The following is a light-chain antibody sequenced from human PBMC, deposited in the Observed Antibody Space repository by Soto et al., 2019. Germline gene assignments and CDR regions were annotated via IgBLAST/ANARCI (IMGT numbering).Light chain of an antibody. J-gene: IGKJ3*01. V-gene: IGKV1-39*01. CDR1: QSISSY. CDR3: QQSYSTRLA. Sequence: TITCRASQSISSYLNWYQQKPGKAPKLLIYAASSLQSGVPSRFSGSGSGTDFTLTISSLQPEDFATYYCQQSYSTRLAFGPGTKVDIK. CDR2: AAS.